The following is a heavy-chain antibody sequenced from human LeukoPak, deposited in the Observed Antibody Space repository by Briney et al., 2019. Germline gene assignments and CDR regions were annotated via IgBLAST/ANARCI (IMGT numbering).Heavy chain of an antibody. Sequence: KPSETLSLTCAVSGGSISSGGYSWSWIRQPPGKGLEWIGYIYHSGSTYYNPSLKSRVTISVDKSKNQFSLKLSSVTAADTAVYYCARRRSSMDVWGQGTTVTVSS. CDR2: IYHSGST. CDR1: GGSISSGGYS. V-gene: IGHV4-30-2*01. CDR3: ARRRSSMDV. J-gene: IGHJ6*02.